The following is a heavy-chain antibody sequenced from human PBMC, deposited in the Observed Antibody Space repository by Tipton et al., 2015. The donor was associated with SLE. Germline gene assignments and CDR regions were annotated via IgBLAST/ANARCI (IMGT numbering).Heavy chain of an antibody. V-gene: IGHV4-61*09. CDR3: AREGSSAAPGYFQH. D-gene: IGHD2-2*01. J-gene: IGHJ1*01. CDR1: GGSISSGDYY. CDR2: IYTSGST. Sequence: TLSLTCTVSGGSISSGDYYWNWIRQPAGKGLEWIGHIYTSGSTNYNPSLKSRVTISVDTSKNQFSLKLSSVTAADTAVYYCAREGSSAAPGYFQHWGQGTLVTVSS.